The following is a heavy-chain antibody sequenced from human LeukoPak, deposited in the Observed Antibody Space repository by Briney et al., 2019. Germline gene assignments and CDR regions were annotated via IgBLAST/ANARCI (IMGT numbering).Heavy chain of an antibody. CDR1: GGSFSGYY. V-gene: IGHV4-34*01. CDR3: ARSSYGDYVRYPRFYYMDV. Sequence: SETLSLTCAVYGGSFSGYYWSWIRQPPGKGLEWIGEINHSGSTNYNPSLKSRVTISVDTSKNQFSLKLSSVTAADTAVYYCARSSYGDYVRYPRFYYMDVWGKGTTVTVSS. CDR2: INHSGST. D-gene: IGHD4-17*01. J-gene: IGHJ6*03.